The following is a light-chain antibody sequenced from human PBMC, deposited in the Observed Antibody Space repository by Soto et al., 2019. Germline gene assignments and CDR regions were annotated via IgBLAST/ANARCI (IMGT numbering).Light chain of an antibody. J-gene: IGKJ4*01. CDR1: QGITSY. Sequence: DIKLTQSPSFLSASVGDRVTITCRASQGITSYLAWYHQKPGKAPKLLIYAASTLQSGVPSRFSGSGSGTEFTLTISSLQPEDFATYYCQQLNSYPLTFGGGTKVEIK. CDR3: QQLNSYPLT. V-gene: IGKV1-9*01. CDR2: AAS.